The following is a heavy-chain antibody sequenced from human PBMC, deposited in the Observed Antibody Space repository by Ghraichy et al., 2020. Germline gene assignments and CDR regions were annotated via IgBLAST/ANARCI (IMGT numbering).Heavy chain of an antibody. CDR1: GFTFRSYA. CDR2: ITGAGST. V-gene: IGHV3-23*01. CDR3: AREPLAYGSYYIDS. Sequence: GGSLRLSCTGTGFTFRSYAISWVRLAPGEGPEWVSAITGAGSTFYADSVKGRFTISRDNSKNTQYLQMNSLRVEDTAVYYCAREPLAYGSYYIDSWGQGTLVTVSS. D-gene: IGHD3-10*01. J-gene: IGHJ4*02.